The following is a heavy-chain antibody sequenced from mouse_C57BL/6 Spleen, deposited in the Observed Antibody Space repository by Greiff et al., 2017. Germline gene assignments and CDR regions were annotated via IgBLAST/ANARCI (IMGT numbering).Heavy chain of an antibody. Sequence: VQLKQSGAELVKPGASVKLSCTASGFNIKDYYMHWVKQRTEQGLEWIGRIDPEDGETKYAPKFQGKATITADTSSNTAYPQLSSLTSEDTAVYYWSRPPITTVVDYAMDYWGQGTSVTVSS. CDR2: IDPEDGET. D-gene: IGHD1-1*01. V-gene: IGHV14-2*01. J-gene: IGHJ4*01. CDR3: SRPPITTVVDYAMDY. CDR1: GFNIKDYY.